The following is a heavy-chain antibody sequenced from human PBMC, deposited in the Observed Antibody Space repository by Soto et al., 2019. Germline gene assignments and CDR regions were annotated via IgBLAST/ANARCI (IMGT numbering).Heavy chain of an antibody. V-gene: IGHV4-31*03. J-gene: IGHJ6*02. CDR2: IYYSGST. Sequence: SETLSLTCTVSGGSISSGGYYWSWIRQHPGRGLEWIGYIYYSGSTYYNPSLKSRVTISVDTSKNQFSLKLSSVTAADTAVYYCARDYYDGKYYYYYGMDVWGQGTTVTVSS. CDR3: ARDYYDGKYYYYYGMDV. CDR1: GGSISSGGYY. D-gene: IGHD3-22*01.